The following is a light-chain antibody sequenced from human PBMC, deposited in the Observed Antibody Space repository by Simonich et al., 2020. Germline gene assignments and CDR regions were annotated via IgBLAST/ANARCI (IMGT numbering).Light chain of an antibody. J-gene: IGLJ3*02. CDR2: DVS. CDR1: SSDVGGYNY. CDR3: CSYAGSYTWV. V-gene: IGLV2-11*01. Sequence: QSALTQPRSVSGSPGQSVTISCTGTSSDVGGYNYVSWYQQHPGKAPKLMIYDVSKRPSGVPALFSGSKSGNTASLTISVLQAEDEADYYCCSYAGSYTWVFGGGTKLTVL.